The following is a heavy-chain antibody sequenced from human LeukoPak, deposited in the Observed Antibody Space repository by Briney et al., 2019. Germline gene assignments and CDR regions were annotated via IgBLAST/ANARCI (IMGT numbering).Heavy chain of an antibody. D-gene: IGHD3-22*01. CDR2: INHSGST. Sequence: PSETLSLTCAVYSGSFSGYYWSWIRQPPGKGLEWIGEINHSGSTNYNPSLKSRVTISVDTSKNQFSLKLSSVTAADTAVYYCACRTRYYYDSSGYYQDYWGQGTLVTVSS. CDR1: SGSFSGYY. J-gene: IGHJ4*02. CDR3: ACRTRYYYDSSGYYQDY. V-gene: IGHV4-34*01.